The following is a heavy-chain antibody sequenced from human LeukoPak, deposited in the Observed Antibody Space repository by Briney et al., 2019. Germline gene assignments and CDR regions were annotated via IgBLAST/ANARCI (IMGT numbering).Heavy chain of an antibody. J-gene: IGHJ3*02. D-gene: IGHD3-22*01. V-gene: IGHV4-34*01. CDR3: ARSTYYYDSSGYYHNDAFDI. CDR1: GGSFSGYY. CDR2: ISHSGST. Sequence: SETLSLTCAVYGGSFSGYYWSWIRQPPGKGLEWIGEISHSGSTNYNPSLKSRVTISVDTSKKQFSLKLSSVTAADTAVYYCARSTYYYDSSGYYHNDAFDIWGQGTMVTVSS.